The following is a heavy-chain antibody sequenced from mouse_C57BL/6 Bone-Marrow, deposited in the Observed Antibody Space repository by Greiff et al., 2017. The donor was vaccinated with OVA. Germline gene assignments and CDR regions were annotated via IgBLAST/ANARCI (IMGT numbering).Heavy chain of an antibody. Sequence: EVKLMESGGGLVKPGGSLKLSCAASGFTFSDYGMHWVRQAPEKGLEWVAYISSGSSTIYYADTVKGRFTISRDNAKNTLFLQMTSLRSEDTAMYYCARRDWPWFAYWGQGTLVTVSA. CDR1: GFTFSDYG. CDR3: ARRDWPWFAY. J-gene: IGHJ3*01. CDR2: ISSGSSTI. D-gene: IGHD3-3*01. V-gene: IGHV5-17*01.